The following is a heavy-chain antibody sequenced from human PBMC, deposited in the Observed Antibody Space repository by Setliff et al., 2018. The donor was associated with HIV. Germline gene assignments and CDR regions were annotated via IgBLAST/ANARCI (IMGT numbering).Heavy chain of an antibody. Sequence: ASVKVSCKASGYTLAGYFMHWVRQAPGQGLEWMGWINPNSGGTNYAQKFQGRVTMTRDTSISTAYLDLSRLRSDDTAVYYCARGPGIPRRSGWDIDFWGQGTLVTVSS. V-gene: IGHV1-2*02. CDR3: ARGPGIPRRSGWDIDF. D-gene: IGHD6-19*01. J-gene: IGHJ4*02. CDR2: INPNSGGT. CDR1: GYTLAGYF.